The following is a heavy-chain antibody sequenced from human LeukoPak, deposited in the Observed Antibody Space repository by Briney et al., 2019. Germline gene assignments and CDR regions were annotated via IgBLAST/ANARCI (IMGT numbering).Heavy chain of an antibody. Sequence: PGGSLRLSCAASGSTFSNYAMSWARQAPGKGLEGISGISGSGGNTYYADSVKGRFTISRDISKNTLFLQMNRLRGEDTAVYYCAKPGDGCSGGSCYYFDYWGQGTLVTVSS. J-gene: IGHJ4*02. CDR1: GSTFSNYA. CDR3: AKPGDGCSGGSCYYFDY. D-gene: IGHD2-15*01. V-gene: IGHV3-23*01. CDR2: ISGSGGNT.